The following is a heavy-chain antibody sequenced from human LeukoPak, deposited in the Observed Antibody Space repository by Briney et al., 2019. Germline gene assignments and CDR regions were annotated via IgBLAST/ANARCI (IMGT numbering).Heavy chain of an antibody. D-gene: IGHD4-23*01. V-gene: IGHV3-30*04. CDR1: GFTFSSYA. Sequence: GGSLRLSCAASGFTFSSYAMHWVRQAPGKGLEWVAVISYDGSNKYYADSVKGRFTISRDNSKNTLYLQMNSLRAEDTAVYYCARGEIGGNFDPWGQGTLVTVSS. CDR3: ARGEIGGNFDP. CDR2: ISYDGSNK. J-gene: IGHJ5*02.